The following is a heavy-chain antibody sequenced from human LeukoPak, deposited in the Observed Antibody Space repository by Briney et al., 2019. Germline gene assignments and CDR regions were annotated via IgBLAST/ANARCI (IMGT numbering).Heavy chain of an antibody. D-gene: IGHD3-16*01. Sequence: HPGGSLRLSCAASGFTFSSYAMSWVRQAPGKGLEWVSAISGSGGSTYYADSVKGRFTISRDNSKNTLYLQMNSLRAEDTAVYYCARDPGWGGYFDYWGQGTLVTVSS. CDR1: GFTFSSYA. CDR2: ISGSGGST. CDR3: ARDPGWGGYFDY. V-gene: IGHV3-23*01. J-gene: IGHJ4*02.